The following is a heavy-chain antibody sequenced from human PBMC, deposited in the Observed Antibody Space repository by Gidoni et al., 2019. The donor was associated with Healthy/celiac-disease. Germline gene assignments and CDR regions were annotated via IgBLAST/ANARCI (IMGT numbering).Heavy chain of an antibody. CDR2: IWYDGSNK. D-gene: IGHD4-17*01. J-gene: IGHJ4*02. V-gene: IGHV3-33*01. Sequence: QVQLVESGGGVVQPGRSLRLSCAASGFTFSSYGMHWVRQAPGKGLEWVAVIWYDGSNKYYADSVKGRFTISRDNSKNTLYLQMNSLRAEDTAVYYCARPWDYGDFPFDYWGQGTLVTVSS. CDR1: GFTFSSYG. CDR3: ARPWDYGDFPFDY.